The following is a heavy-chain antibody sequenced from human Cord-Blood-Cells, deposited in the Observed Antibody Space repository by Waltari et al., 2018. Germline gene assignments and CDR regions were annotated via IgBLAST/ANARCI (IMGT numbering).Heavy chain of an antibody. CDR2: IYSCGST. Sequence: EVQLVESGGGLIQPGGSLRLSCAASGFTVSSNYMSWVRQAPGKGLEWFSVIYSCGSTYYAESGKGRFTISRDNSKNTLYLQMNSLRAEDTAVYYCARDNGLRYYFDYWGQGTLVTVSS. J-gene: IGHJ4*02. D-gene: IGHD5-12*01. V-gene: IGHV3-53*01. CDR1: GFTVSSNY. CDR3: ARDNGLRYYFDY.